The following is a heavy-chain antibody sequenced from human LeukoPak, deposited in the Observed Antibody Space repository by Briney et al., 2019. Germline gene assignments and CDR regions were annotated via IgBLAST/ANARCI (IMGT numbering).Heavy chain of an antibody. J-gene: IGHJ6*02. CDR3: AEMLLPYGMDV. Sequence: GGSLRLSCAASGFTFSSYAMHWVRQAPGKGLEWVAVISYDGSSKYYADSVKGRFTISRDNSKNTLYLQMNSLRAEDTAVYYCAEMLLPYGMDVWGQGTTVTASS. V-gene: IGHV3-30-3*01. CDR1: GFTFSSYA. D-gene: IGHD3-10*01. CDR2: ISYDGSSK.